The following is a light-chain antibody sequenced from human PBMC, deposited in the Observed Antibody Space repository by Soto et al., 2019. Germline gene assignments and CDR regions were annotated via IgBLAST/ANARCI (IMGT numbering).Light chain of an antibody. CDR2: EAS. V-gene: IGKV1-5*03. CDR1: QSISGS. Sequence: DIQMTQSPSTLSASVGDRVTITCRASQSISGSLAWYQQKPGKAPKLLIYEASNLKSGVPSRFSGSGSGTEYSLTISSLQPDDSASDYCQQYNGFWTFGQGTRV. J-gene: IGKJ1*01. CDR3: QQYNGFWT.